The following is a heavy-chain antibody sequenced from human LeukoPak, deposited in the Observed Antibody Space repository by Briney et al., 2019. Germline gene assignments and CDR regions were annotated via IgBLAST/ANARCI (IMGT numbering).Heavy chain of an antibody. D-gene: IGHD3-10*01. Sequence: SVKVSCKASGGTFSSYAISWVRQAPGQGLEWMGGIIPIFGTANYAQKFQGRVTITADESTSTAYMELSSLRPEDTAVYYCARDLVRGVLIWFDPWGQGTLVTVSS. V-gene: IGHV1-69*13. J-gene: IGHJ5*02. CDR1: GGTFSSYA. CDR3: ARDLVRGVLIWFDP. CDR2: IIPIFGTA.